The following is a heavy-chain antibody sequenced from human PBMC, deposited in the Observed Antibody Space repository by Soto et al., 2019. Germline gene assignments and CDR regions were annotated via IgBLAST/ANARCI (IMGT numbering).Heavy chain of an antibody. Sequence: SETLSLTCTVSGGSINSYYWSWIRQPAGKGLEWIGRIYTSGSTNYNPSLKSRVTMSVDTSKNRFSLKLSSVTAADTAVYYCARDRVGDSSSAFESWGKGTMVTVSS. CDR2: IYTSGST. J-gene: IGHJ3*02. D-gene: IGHD3-22*01. CDR1: GGSINSYY. CDR3: ARDRVGDSSSAFES. V-gene: IGHV4-4*07.